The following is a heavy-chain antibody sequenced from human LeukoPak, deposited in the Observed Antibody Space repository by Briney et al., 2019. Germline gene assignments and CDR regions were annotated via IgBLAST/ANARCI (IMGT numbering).Heavy chain of an antibody. CDR2: IYYSGST. CDR1: GGSFSAYY. CDR3: ARQGVLRYFDWLGDWFDP. Sequence: SETLSLTCAVYGGSFSAYYWSWIRQPPGKGLEWIGSIYYSGSTYYNPSLKSRVTISVDTSKNQFSLKLSSVTAADTAVYYCARQGVLRYFDWLGDWFDPWGQGTLVTVSS. D-gene: IGHD3-9*01. V-gene: IGHV4-34*01. J-gene: IGHJ5*02.